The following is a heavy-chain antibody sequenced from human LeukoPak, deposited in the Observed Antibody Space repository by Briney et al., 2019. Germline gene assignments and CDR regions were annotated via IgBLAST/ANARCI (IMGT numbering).Heavy chain of an antibody. CDR3: ARVKVVVVPAAISVNWFDP. V-gene: IGHV4-59*01. J-gene: IGHJ5*02. CDR1: GGSISSYY. Sequence: SETLSLTCTVSGGSISSYYWSWIRQPPGKGLEWIGYIYYSGSTNYNPSLKSRVTISVDRSKNQFSLKLSSVTAADTAVYYCARVKVVVVPAAISVNWFDPWGQGTLVTVSS. D-gene: IGHD2-2*02. CDR2: IYYSGST.